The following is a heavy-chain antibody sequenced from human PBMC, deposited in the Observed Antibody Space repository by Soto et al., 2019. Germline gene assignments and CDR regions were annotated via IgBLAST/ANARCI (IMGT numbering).Heavy chain of an antibody. D-gene: IGHD3-10*01. CDR1: GGSISSGGYY. CDR2: IYYSGST. J-gene: IGHJ5*01. CDR3: ATLPSGGSNSSHLDS. Sequence: SETLSLTCTVSGGSISSGGYYWSWIRQHPGRGLEWIGYIYYSGSTYYNPSLKSRVTISVDTSKNQFSLKLSSVTAADTAVYYCATLPSGGSNSSHLDSWGHATRVTVAS. V-gene: IGHV4-31*03.